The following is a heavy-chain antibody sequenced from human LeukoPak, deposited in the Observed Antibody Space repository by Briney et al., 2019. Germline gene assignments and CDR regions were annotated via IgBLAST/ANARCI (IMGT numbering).Heavy chain of an antibody. CDR3: ARAVAAHFWFDP. Sequence: SVKVSCKASGGTFSSYAISWVRQAPGQGLEWMGGIIPIFGTANYAQKFQGRVTITTDESTSTAYMELSSLRSEDTAVYYCARAVAAHFWFDPWGQGTLLTVSS. CDR2: IIPIFGTA. V-gene: IGHV1-69*05. CDR1: GGTFSSYA. J-gene: IGHJ5*02. D-gene: IGHD6-13*01.